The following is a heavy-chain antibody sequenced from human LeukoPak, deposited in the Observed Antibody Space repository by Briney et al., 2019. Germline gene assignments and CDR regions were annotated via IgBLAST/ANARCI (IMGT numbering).Heavy chain of an antibody. V-gene: IGHV3-23*01. Sequence: PGGSLRLSCAASGFSFSSYAMTWVRQAPGKGLEWVSAISASGGTTYYVDSVEGRFTISRDNAKNTLYLQMNSLRAEDTAVYYCAKDRSGTNSDFDYWGQGTLVTVSS. J-gene: IGHJ4*02. CDR2: ISASGGTT. CDR3: AKDRSGTNSDFDY. D-gene: IGHD1-14*01. CDR1: GFSFSSYA.